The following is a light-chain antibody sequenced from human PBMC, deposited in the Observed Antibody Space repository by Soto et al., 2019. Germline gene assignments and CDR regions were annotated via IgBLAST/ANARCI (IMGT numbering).Light chain of an antibody. V-gene: IGKV1-8*01. CDR1: QGISSY. CDR3: QQYYSYPWT. Sequence: AILMTQSPTSFSWSTVDRVTITCRASQGISSYLAWYQQKPGKAPKLLIYAASTLQSGVPSRFSGSGSGTDFTLTISCLQSEDFATYYCQQYYSYPWTFGQGTKVDI. CDR2: AAS. J-gene: IGKJ1*01.